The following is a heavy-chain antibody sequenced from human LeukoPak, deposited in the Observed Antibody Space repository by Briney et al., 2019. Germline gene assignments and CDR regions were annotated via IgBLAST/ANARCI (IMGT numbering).Heavy chain of an antibody. D-gene: IGHD3-22*01. V-gene: IGHV3-15*05. CDR3: TTDDYYDSSGETDY. J-gene: IGHJ4*02. Sequence: GGSLRLSCAASGFTFSNAWMSWVRQAPGKGLEWVGRIKSKTDGGTTDYAAPVKGRFTISRDDSKNTLYLQMNSLKTEDTAVYYCTTDDYYDSSGETDYWGQGTLVTVSS. CDR1: GFTFSNAW. CDR2: IKSKTDGGTT.